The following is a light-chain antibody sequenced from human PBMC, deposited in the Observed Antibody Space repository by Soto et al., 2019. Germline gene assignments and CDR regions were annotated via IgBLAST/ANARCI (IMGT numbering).Light chain of an antibody. CDR3: GTWDSSLSALYV. CDR1: SPKIGNNY. Sequence: QSAPTRPPPGSAAPGQEGTISRSGNSPKIGNNYVSWYQQLPGTAPKLLIYDNNKRPSGIPDRFSGSKSGTSATLGITGLQTGDEADYYCGTWDSSLSALYVFGTGTKVTVL. CDR2: DNN. J-gene: IGLJ1*01. V-gene: IGLV1-51*01.